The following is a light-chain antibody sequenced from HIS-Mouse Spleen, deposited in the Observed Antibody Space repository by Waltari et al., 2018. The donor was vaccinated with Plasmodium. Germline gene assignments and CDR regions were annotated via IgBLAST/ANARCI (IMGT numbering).Light chain of an antibody. V-gene: IGKV3-11*01. CDR1: QSFSSY. CDR3: QQRSNWAPLT. Sequence: EIVLTQSPATLSLSPGERATLSCRASQSFSSYLAWYQQKPGQAPRLLIYDASNRATGIPARFSGSGSGTDFTLTISSLEPEDFAVYYCQQRSNWAPLTFGGGTKVEIK. J-gene: IGKJ4*01. CDR2: DAS.